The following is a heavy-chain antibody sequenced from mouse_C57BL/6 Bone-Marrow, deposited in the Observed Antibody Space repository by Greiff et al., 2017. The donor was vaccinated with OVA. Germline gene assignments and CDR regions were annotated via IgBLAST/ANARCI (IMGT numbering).Heavy chain of an antibody. J-gene: IGHJ4*01. V-gene: IGHV1-69*01. CDR1: GYTFTSYW. Sequence: QVQLQQPGAELVMPGASVKLSCKASGYTFTSYWMHWVKQRPGQGLEWIGEIDPSDSYTNYNQKFKGKSTLTVDKSSSTAYMQLSSLTSEDSAVYYCARERWDYDYYYAMDYWGQGTSVTVSS. CDR3: ARERWDYDYYYAMDY. D-gene: IGHD2-4*01. CDR2: IDPSDSYT.